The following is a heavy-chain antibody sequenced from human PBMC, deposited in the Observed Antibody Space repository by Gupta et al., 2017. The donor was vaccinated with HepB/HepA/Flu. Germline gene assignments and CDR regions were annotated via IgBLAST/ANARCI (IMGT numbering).Heavy chain of an antibody. V-gene: IGHV3-74*01. Sequence: EVHLVESGGGLVQPGGSLRLSCAASGCSFRNSWMIWVRQAPGKGLVWLSRINGDGIITEYADSVEGRFTISRDNAKNTLLPQLNSLRAEDTAVDDGYSENSGSTDSW. D-gene: IGHD6-13*01. CDR1: GCSFRNSW. CDR2: INGDGIIT. CDR3: YSENSGSTDS. J-gene: IGHJ5*01.